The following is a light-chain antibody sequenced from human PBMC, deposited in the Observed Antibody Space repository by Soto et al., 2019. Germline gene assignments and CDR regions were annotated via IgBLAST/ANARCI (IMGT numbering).Light chain of an antibody. J-gene: IGLJ1*01. V-gene: IGLV1-40*01. CDR2: GNS. CDR1: SSNIGAGYD. Sequence: QSVLTQPPSVSGAPGQRVTISCTGSSSNIGAGYDVHWYQQLPGTAPKLLIYGNSNRPSGVPDRFSGSKSGTSASLAITGLQDEDEADYSCQSYDSSMRNVLGTGTKLTVL. CDR3: QSYDSSMRNV.